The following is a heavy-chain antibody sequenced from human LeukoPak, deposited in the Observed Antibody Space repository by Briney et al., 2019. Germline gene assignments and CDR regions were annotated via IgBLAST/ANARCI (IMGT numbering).Heavy chain of an antibody. V-gene: IGHV4-34*01. D-gene: IGHD2-15*01. J-gene: IGHJ6*02. CDR2: INHSGST. CDR1: GGSFSGYY. CDR3: ARGRGLLSRYYYYGMDV. Sequence: PSETLSLTCAVYGGSFSGYYWSWIRQPPGKGLEWIGEINHSGSTNYNPSLKSRVTISVDTSKNQFSLKLSSVTAADTAVYYCARGRGLLSRYYYYGMDVWGQGTTVTVSS.